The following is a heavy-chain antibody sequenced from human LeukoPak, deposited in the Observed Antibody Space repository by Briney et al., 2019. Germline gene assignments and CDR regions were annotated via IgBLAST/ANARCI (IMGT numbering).Heavy chain of an antibody. CDR1: GFTVSSNY. D-gene: IGHD1-26*01. CDR3: AIPAPIVGATAGFDY. V-gene: IGHV3-53*01. CDR2: IYSGGST. J-gene: IGHJ4*02. Sequence: GGSLRLSCAASGFTVSSNYMSWVRQAPGKGLEWVSVIYSGGSTYYADSVKGRFTISRDNSKNTLYLQMNSLRAEDTAVYYCAIPAPIVGATAGFDYWGQGTLVTVSS.